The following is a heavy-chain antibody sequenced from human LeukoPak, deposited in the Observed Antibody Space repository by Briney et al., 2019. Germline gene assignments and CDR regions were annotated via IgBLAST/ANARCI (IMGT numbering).Heavy chain of an antibody. CDR1: GFTFSSYE. V-gene: IGHV3-48*03. J-gene: IGHJ4*02. CDR3: ARDDGSTWSFDY. D-gene: IGHD6-13*01. Sequence: PGGSLRLSCAASGFTFSSYEMNWVRQAPGKGLEWVSYISTSGSPIYYADSVKGRFTISRDNAKNSLYLQMNSLRAEDTAVYYCARDDGSTWSFDYWGRGTLVTVSS. CDR2: ISTSGSPI.